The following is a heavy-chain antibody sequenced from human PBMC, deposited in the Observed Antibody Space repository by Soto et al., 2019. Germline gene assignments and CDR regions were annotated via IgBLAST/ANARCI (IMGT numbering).Heavy chain of an antibody. CDR2: INPSGDST. J-gene: IGHJ4*02. D-gene: IGHD6-13*01. CDR3: AKVDVSTAGSFDY. V-gene: IGHV3-23*01. CDR1: GFPFSMHG. Sequence: GGSLRLSCVASGFPFSMHGLSWVRPAPGKGLEWVSTINPSGDSTFYADSVKGRFTISRDNSKNTVYLQMNSLSVGDTAVYLCAKVDVSTAGSFDYWGQGALVTVSS.